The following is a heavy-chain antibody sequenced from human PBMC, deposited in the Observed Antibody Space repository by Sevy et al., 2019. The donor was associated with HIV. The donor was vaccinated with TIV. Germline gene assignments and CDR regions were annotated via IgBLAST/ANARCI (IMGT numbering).Heavy chain of an antibody. J-gene: IGHJ5*02. CDR2: IRSRADSYET. CDR1: GFNFNIAA. V-gene: IGHV3-73*01. D-gene: IGHD2-15*01. CDR3: TRQGVIAELDL. Sequence: GGSLRLSCAASGFNFNIAAIHWVRQAPGRGLEWVARIRSRADSYETENSASVRGRFTISRKDSRTTAYLQMNSLKTEDTAVYSCTRQGVIAELDLWGQGTLVTVSS.